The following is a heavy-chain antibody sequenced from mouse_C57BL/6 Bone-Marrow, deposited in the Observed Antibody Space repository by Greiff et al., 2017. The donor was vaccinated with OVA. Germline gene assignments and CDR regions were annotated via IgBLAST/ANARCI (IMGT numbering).Heavy chain of an antibody. CDR3: ASEGGLSPYSFDY. V-gene: IGHV1-55*01. J-gene: IGHJ2*01. CDR1: GYTFTSYW. CDR2: IYPGSGST. Sequence: QVQLQQSGAELVKPGASVKMSCKASGYTFTSYWITWVKQRPGQGLEWIGDIYPGSGSTNYNEKFKSKATLTVDTSSSTAYMQLSSLTSEDSAVYYCASEGGLSPYSFDYWGQGTTLTVSS. D-gene: IGHD3-2*02.